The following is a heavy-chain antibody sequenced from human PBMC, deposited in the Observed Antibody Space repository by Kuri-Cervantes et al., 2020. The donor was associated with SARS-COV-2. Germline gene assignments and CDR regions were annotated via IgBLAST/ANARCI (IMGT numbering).Heavy chain of an antibody. CDR2: INSDGSST. J-gene: IGHJ4*02. D-gene: IGHD1-26*01. CDR1: GFTFSSYW. Sequence: GESLKISCAASGFTFSSYWMHWVRQAPGKGLVWVSRINSDGSSTSYADSVKGRFTISRDNAKNTLYLQMNSLRAEDTAAYYCARSIVGATTPGYWGQGTLVTVSS. V-gene: IGHV3-74*01. CDR3: ARSIVGATTPGY.